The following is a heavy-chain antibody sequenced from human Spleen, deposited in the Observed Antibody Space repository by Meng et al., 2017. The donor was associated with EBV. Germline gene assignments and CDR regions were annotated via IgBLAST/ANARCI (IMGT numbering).Heavy chain of an antibody. D-gene: IGHD2-15*01. V-gene: IGHV1-69*01. CDR3: ASESGRGFTPDY. J-gene: IGHJ4*02. CDR1: GGTFSNYG. CDR2: ITPLYGIA. Sequence: QVQLVQSGAEVKKPGSSVKVSCKASGGTFSNYGISWVRQTPGQGLEWMGEITPLYGIANYAEKFQGRVSIFADESTSAHYMELSSLRSDDTAVYYCASESGRGFTPDYWGQGTLVTVSS.